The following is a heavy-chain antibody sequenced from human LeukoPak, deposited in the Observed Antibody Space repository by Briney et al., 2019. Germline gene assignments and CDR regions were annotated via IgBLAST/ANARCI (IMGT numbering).Heavy chain of an antibody. CDR3: AKDGPDNYDRARPPPDH. J-gene: IGHJ4*02. CDR1: GFTFSSYG. CDR2: IWYDGNNK. V-gene: IGHV3-33*06. Sequence: PGRSLRLSCAASGFTFSSYGMHWVRQAPGKGLEWVALIWYDGNNKYYADSVKGRFTISRDNSKNTLYLQLNSLRAEDTAVYYCAKDGPDNYDRARPPPDHWGQGTLVIVSS. D-gene: IGHD3-22*01.